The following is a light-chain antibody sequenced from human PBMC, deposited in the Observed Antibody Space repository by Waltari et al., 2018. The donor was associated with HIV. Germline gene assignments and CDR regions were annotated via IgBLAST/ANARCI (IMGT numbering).Light chain of an antibody. CDR2: AAS. V-gene: IGKV1-39*01. Sequence: DIQMTQSPSSLSAYVGDRVTITCRASPSISSYLNWYQQKPGKAPKVLIYAASSLQRGVPSRFSGSGSGTDFTLTISSLQPEDFATYYCQQSYSTPLTFGGGTKVEIK. J-gene: IGKJ4*01. CDR3: QQSYSTPLT. CDR1: PSISSY.